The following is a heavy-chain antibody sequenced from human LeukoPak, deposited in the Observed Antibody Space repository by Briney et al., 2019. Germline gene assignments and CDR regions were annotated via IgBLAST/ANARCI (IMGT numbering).Heavy chain of an antibody. CDR3: TSPKNLDWERYFDL. CDR2: IKQDGSEK. V-gene: IGHV3-7*03. Sequence: GGSLRLSCAASGFSFSSYAMTWVRQAPGKGLEWVANIKQDGSEKYYVDSVKGRLTISRDNTKNSLYLQMNSLKTEDTAIYYCTSPKNLDWERYFDLWGRGTLVTVSS. J-gene: IGHJ2*01. D-gene: IGHD3/OR15-3a*01. CDR1: GFSFSSYA.